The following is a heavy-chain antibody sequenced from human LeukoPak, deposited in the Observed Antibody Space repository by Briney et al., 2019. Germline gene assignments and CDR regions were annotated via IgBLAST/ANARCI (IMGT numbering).Heavy chain of an antibody. CDR3: ARSRSKIVVVPAANSGSWFDP. Sequence: ASVKVSCKASGYTFTSYDFNWLRQATGQGPEWMGWMNPNSGATGYAQKFQGRVTMTRDTSISTAYMELSRLRSDDTAVYYCARSRSKIVVVPAANSGSWFDPWGQGTLVTVSS. J-gene: IGHJ5*02. CDR2: MNPNSGAT. V-gene: IGHV1-8*01. D-gene: IGHD2-2*01. CDR1: GYTFTSYD.